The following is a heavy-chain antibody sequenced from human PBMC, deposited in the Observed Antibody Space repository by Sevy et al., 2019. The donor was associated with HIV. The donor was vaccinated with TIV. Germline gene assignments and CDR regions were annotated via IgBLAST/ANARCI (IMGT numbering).Heavy chain of an antibody. Sequence: GGSLRLSCAASGFTFSSYSMNWVRQAPGKGLEWVAYISSSSFTLYYADSVKGRFTISRDNAKNSLYLQMNGLRDADTAVYYCTRDVVDYVWTGSDYQYYGMDVWGQGTTVTVSS. D-gene: IGHD2-21*01. CDR1: GFTFSSYS. V-gene: IGHV3-48*02. CDR2: ISSSSFTL. J-gene: IGHJ6*01. CDR3: TRDVVDYVWTGSDYQYYGMDV.